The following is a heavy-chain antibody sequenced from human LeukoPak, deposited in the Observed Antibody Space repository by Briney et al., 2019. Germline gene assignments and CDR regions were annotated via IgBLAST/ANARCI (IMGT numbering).Heavy chain of an antibody. CDR2: INPSGSTI. D-gene: IGHD2-2*01. CDR3: ARVRGSGFCSGSSCAKDPGYYYYMDV. J-gene: IGHJ6*03. Sequence: GGSLRLSCEGSEFTFSGYYMSWIRQAPGKGLEWVSYINPSGSTIYYADSVKGRFTISRDIAKKSLDLQMYSLRAEDTAVYYCARVRGSGFCSGSSCAKDPGYYYYMDVWGKGTTVTVSS. CDR1: EFTFSGYY. V-gene: IGHV3-11*01.